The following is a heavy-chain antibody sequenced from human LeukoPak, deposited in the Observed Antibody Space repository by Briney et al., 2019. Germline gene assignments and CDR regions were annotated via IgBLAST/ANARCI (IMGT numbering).Heavy chain of an antibody. J-gene: IGHJ4*02. Sequence: PSQTLSLTCSLASGSISSICFYWVWIRQPPGKGREGIGTVYYGGTTYSNPSLKSRATICVDTSKIQYSLKLNSVTAADTAVYYCARQYSGSHDYGGWGTGIMVS. V-gene: IGHV4-39*01. CDR2: VYYGGTT. CDR1: SGSISSICFY. CDR3: ARQYSGSHDY. D-gene: IGHD1-26*01.